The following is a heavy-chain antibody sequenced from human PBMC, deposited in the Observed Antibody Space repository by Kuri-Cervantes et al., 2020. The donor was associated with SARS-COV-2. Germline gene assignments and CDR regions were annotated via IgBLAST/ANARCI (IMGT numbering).Heavy chain of an antibody. Sequence: GGSLRLSCTASGFSFGNSYMSWIRQAPGKGLEWLSYISGTSTYTYYAESVKGRFTISRDNAKNSLYLQMSSLRAEDTAFYYCARDTRAFSWRAPQRSSYMDVWGKGTTVTVSS. CDR3: ARDTRAFSWRAPQRSSYMDV. J-gene: IGHJ6*04. D-gene: IGHD3-3*01. V-gene: IGHV3-11*06. CDR2: ISGTSTYT. CDR1: GFSFGNSY.